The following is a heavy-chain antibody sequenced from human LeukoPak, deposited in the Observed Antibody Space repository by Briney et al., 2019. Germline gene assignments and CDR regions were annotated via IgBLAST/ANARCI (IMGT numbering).Heavy chain of an antibody. D-gene: IGHD2-2*02. CDR3: ARDQKRIVVVPAAIEIDY. CDR1: GYTFTSYG. J-gene: IGHJ4*02. V-gene: IGHV1-18*01. CDR2: ISAYNGNT. Sequence: ASXKVSCKASGYTFTSYGISWVRQAPGQGLEWMGWISAYNGNTNYAQKLQGRVTMTTDTSTSTAYMELRSLRSDDTAVYYCARDQKRIVVVPAAIEIDYWGQGTLVTVSS.